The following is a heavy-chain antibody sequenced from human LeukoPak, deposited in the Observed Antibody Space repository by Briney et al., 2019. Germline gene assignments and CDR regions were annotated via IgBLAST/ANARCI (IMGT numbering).Heavy chain of an antibody. D-gene: IGHD3-22*01. CDR1: GFTFSNYA. V-gene: IGHV3-23*01. J-gene: IGHJ4*02. CDR2: ISGSSGGT. CDR3: AKKTPYYYDITGYSLED. Sequence: GGSLRLSCAASGFTFSNYAMNWVRQAPGKGLEWVSGISGSSGGTYYADSVKGRFTISRDNSKNTVHLQMNSLRAEDTAIYYCAKKTPYYYDITGYSLEDWGQGTLVTVSS.